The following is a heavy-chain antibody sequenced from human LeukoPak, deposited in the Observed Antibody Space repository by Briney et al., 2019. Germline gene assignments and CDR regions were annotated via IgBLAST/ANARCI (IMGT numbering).Heavy chain of an antibody. CDR1: GGSISGYY. D-gene: IGHD3-10*01. J-gene: IGHJ5*02. V-gene: IGHV4-59*08. CDR3: ARNGGDYYGSGSYFTA. Sequence: PSETLSLPCTVSGGSISGYYWSWIRQPPGKGLEWIGYIYYSGSSNYNPSLNSRVTISVDTSKNQFSLKLSSVTAADTAVYYCARNGGDYYGSGSYFTAWGQGTLVSVSS. CDR2: IYYSGSS.